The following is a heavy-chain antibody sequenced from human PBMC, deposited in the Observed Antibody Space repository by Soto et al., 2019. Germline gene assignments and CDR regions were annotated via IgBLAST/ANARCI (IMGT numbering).Heavy chain of an antibody. J-gene: IGHJ4*02. Sequence: QVQLVESGGGVVQPGRSLRLSCAASGFTFSTYAMHWVRQAPGKGLEWVATVSSDGNNKYYADSVKGRFTISRDNSENTLFLQMNSLRTEDTAMYHCASAYSSSWHNFNHWGQGTLVTVSS. CDR3: ASAYSSSWHNFNH. CDR2: VSSDGNNK. CDR1: GFTFSTYA. V-gene: IGHV3-30-3*01. D-gene: IGHD6-13*01.